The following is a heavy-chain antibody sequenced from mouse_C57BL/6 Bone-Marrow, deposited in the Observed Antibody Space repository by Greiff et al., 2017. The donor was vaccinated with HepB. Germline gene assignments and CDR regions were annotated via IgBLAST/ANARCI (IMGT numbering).Heavy chain of an antibody. CDR3: ARSAY. CDR2: IYPRSGNT. V-gene: IGHV1-81*01. J-gene: IGHJ3*01. Sequence: VNVVESGAELARPGASVKLSCKASGYTFTSYGISWVKQRTGQGLEWIGEIYPRSGNTYYNEKFKGKATLTADKSSSTAYMELRSLTSEDSAVYFCARSAYWGQGTLVTVSA. CDR1: GYTFTSYG.